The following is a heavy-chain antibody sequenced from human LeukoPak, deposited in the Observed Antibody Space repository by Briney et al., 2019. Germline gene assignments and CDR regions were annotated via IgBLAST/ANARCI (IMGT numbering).Heavy chain of an antibody. CDR1: GFTFSSHV. Sequence: PGGSLRLSCTASGFTFSSHVMSWVRQAPGKGLEWVSVITESAGSTYYADSVKGRFTVSRDNPKNTLYLQMNSLRAEDTAVYYCARGYNYDDNAHRLPPDYWGQGTLVTVSS. V-gene: IGHV3-23*01. CDR3: ARGYNYDDNAHRLPPDY. CDR2: ITESAGST. D-gene: IGHD3-22*01. J-gene: IGHJ4*02.